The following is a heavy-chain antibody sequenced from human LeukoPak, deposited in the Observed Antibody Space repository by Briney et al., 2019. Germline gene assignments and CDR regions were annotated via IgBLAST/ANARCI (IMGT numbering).Heavy chain of an antibody. J-gene: IGHJ4*02. V-gene: IGHV4-59*01. CDR3: ARDVRYGREYSYSFDY. CDR2: IYYSGST. CDR1: GGSISSYY. D-gene: IGHD5-18*01. Sequence: PSETLSLTCAVSGGSISSYYWSWIRQPPGKGLEWIGYIYYSGSTNYNPSLKSRVTISVDTSKNQFSLKLSSVTAADTAVYYCARDVRYGREYSYSFDYWGQGTLVTVSS.